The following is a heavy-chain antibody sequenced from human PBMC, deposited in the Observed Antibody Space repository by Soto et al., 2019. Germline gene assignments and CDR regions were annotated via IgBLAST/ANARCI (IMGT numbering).Heavy chain of an antibody. J-gene: IGHJ6*02. D-gene: IGHD2-2*01. CDR2: ISYDGSNK. Sequence: GGSLRLSCAASGFTFSSYAMHWVRQAPGKGLEWVAVISYDGSNKYYADSVKGRFTISRDNSKNTLYLQMNSLRAEDTAVYYCARDEEYQLLSHYYYGMDVWGQGTTVTVSS. CDR3: ARDEEYQLLSHYYYGMDV. V-gene: IGHV3-30-3*01. CDR1: GFTFSSYA.